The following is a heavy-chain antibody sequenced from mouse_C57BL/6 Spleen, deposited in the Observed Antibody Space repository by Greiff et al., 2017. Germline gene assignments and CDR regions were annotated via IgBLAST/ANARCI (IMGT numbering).Heavy chain of an antibody. CDR2: INPGSGGT. Sequence: QVQLQQSGAELVRPGTSVKVSCKASGYAFTNYLIEWVKQRPGQGLEWIGVINPGSGGTNYNEKFKGKATLTADTSSSTAYMQLSSLTSEDSAVYFCARRDDGYYGWFAYWGQGTLVTVSA. V-gene: IGHV1-54*01. CDR3: ARRDDGYYGWFAY. J-gene: IGHJ3*01. CDR1: GYAFTNYL. D-gene: IGHD2-3*01.